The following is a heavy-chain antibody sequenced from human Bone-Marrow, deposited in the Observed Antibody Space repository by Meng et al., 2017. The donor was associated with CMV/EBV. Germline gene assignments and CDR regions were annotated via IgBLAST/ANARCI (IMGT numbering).Heavy chain of an antibody. CDR1: GGSISSSSYY. CDR3: ARLGGVGYCSSTSCYTFHYFDY. CDR2: IYYSGST. D-gene: IGHD2-2*02. V-gene: IGHV4-39*01. Sequence: SETLSLTCTVSGGSISSSSYYWGWIRQPPGKGLEWIGSIYYSGSTYYNPSLKSRVTISVDTSKNQFSLKLSSVTAADTAVYYCARLGGVGYCSSTSCYTFHYFDYWRQGTLVTVSS. J-gene: IGHJ4*02.